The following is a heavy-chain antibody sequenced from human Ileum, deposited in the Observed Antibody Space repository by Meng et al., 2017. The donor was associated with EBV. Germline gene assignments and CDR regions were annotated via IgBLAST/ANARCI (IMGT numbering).Heavy chain of an antibody. CDR2: ISFAANNK. J-gene: IGHJ5*02. D-gene: IGHD2-15*01. CDR1: GFTFSSYT. Sequence: QVQLVESGGGVVQPGMSLRLSCRASGFTFSSYTMHWVRQAPGKGLEWVAVISFAANNKYYADSVKGRFTISRDNSRNTLYLQMDSLRPEDTAVYYCAKDLCSGGSCYSGDYNWFDTWGQGALVTVDS. V-gene: IGHV3-30-3*01. CDR3: AKDLCSGGSCYSGDYNWFDT.